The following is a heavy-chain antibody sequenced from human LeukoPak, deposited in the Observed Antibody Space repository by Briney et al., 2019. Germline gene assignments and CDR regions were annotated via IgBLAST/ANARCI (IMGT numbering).Heavy chain of an antibody. CDR2: ISGSGGST. V-gene: IGHV3-23*01. CDR3: AKDHEPGYYYFDY. J-gene: IGHJ4*02. CDR1: GFTFSSYG. Sequence: PGGSLRLSCAASGFTFSSYGMSWVRQAPGKGLEWVSAISGSGGSTYYADSVKGRFTISRDNSKNTLYLQMNSLRAEDTAVYYCAKDHEPGYYYFDYWGQGTLVTVSS. D-gene: IGHD5-18*01.